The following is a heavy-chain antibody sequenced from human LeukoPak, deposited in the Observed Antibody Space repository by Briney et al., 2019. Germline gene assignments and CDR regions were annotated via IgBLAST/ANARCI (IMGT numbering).Heavy chain of an antibody. J-gene: IGHJ6*03. D-gene: IGHD1-26*01. CDR1: GFTFSSYN. Sequence: GGSLRLSCAASGFTFSSYNMNWVRQTPGQGLEWVSSITSGSSHIYYADSVKGRFTISRDNAESSLYLQMNSLRAEDTAVYYCARDPYSGSYGADYYYYMDVWGKGTTVTISS. CDR2: ITSGSSHI. CDR3: ARDPYSGSYGADYYYYMDV. V-gene: IGHV3-21*01.